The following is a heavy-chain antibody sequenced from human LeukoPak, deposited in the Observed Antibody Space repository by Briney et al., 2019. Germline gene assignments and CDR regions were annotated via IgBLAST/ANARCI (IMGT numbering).Heavy chain of an antibody. D-gene: IGHD2-2*01. CDR2: IVGGGGST. V-gene: IGHV3-23*01. CDR1: AFTFASYA. Sequence: GGSLRLSCAAFAFTFASYAMSWVRQPPGRGREWVSAIVGGGGSTYYADSVKGRFTISRDNSKNTLYLQMNSLRAEDTAVYYCARLLGYCSSTSCSTGAFDIWGQGTMVTVSS. CDR3: ARLLGYCSSTSCSTGAFDI. J-gene: IGHJ3*02.